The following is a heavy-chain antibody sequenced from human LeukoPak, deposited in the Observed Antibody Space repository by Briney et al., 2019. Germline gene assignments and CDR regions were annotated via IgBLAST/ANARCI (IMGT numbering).Heavy chain of an antibody. CDR3: ATGPGRGQLDY. J-gene: IGHJ4*02. V-gene: IGHV1-69-2*01. CDR1: GYTFTDYY. CDR2: VDPEDGET. Sequence: ASVEVSCKVSGYTFTDYYMHWVPQAPGKGLEWMGLVDPEDGETIYAEKFQGRVTITADTSTDTAYMELSSLRSEDTAVYYCATGPGRGQLDYWGQGTLVTVSS. D-gene: IGHD3-10*01.